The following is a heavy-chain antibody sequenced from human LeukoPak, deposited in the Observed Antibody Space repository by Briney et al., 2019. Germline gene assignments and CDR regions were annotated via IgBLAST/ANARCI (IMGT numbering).Heavy chain of an antibody. D-gene: IGHD3-3*01. CDR2: IHTRGST. V-gene: IGHV4-4*07. CDR1: GGSISSYY. J-gene: IGHJ5*02. CDR3: TRQSVGGNYNFWRDHKWFDP. Sequence: SETLSLTCTVSGGSISSYYWSWIRQSAGKGLEWIGRIHTRGSTNYNPSLKGRVTMSVDTSKNQFSLRLSSVTAADTAVYYCTRQSVGGNYNFWRDHKWFDPWGQGSLVIVSS.